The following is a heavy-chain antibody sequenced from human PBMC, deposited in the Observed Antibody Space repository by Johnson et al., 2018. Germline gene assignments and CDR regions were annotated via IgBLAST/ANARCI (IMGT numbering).Heavy chain of an antibody. V-gene: IGHV3-9*01. CDR2: ISWNSGTI. CDR3: AREPALSMSDAFDI. CDR1: GFSFDDYA. Sequence: VQLVQSGGGVVQPGRSLRLSCAASGFSFDDYAMHWVRQAPGKGLEWVSGISWNSGTICYADSVKGRFPISRDNAKNSLFLQVNSLRAEDTAVYYCAREPALSMSDAFDIWGQGTVVTVSS. D-gene: IGHD2-15*01. J-gene: IGHJ3*02.